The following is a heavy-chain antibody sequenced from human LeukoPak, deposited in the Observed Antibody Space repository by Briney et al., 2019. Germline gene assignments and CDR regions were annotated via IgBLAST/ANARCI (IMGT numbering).Heavy chain of an antibody. CDR2: INPSGGST. Sequence: ASVKVSCKAYTYTFTSYYMHWVRQAPGQGLEWMGIINPSGGSTSYAQKFQGRVTMTRDTSTSTVYMELSSLRSEDTAVYYCASHGVRVSDYDWLSPHYYYYYYMDVWGKGTTVTVSS. D-gene: IGHD3-9*01. CDR1: TYTFTSYY. J-gene: IGHJ6*03. CDR3: ASHGVRVSDYDWLSPHYYYYYYMDV. V-gene: IGHV1-46*01.